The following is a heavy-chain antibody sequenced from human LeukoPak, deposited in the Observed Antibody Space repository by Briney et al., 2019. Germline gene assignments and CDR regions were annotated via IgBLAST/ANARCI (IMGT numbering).Heavy chain of an antibody. J-gene: IGHJ4*02. CDR1: GFTFSSYS. CDR3: ASGRCTNGVCYKGYY. CDR2: ISSRSSYI. V-gene: IGHV3-21*01. D-gene: IGHD2-8*01. Sequence: GGSLRLSCAASGFTFSSYSMNWVRQAPGKGLEWVSSISSRSSYIYYADSVKGRFTISRDNAKNSLYLQMNSLRAEDTAVYYCASGRCTNGVCYKGYYWGQGTLVTVSS.